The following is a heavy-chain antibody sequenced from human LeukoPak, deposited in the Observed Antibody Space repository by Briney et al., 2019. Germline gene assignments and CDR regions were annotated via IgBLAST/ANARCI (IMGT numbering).Heavy chain of an antibody. J-gene: IGHJ3*01. Sequence: PSDTLSLTCTVARVSINDYYWTWLRQPPGKGLEWIGYVSSTGNTNSNPSLRSRVSMSIDASKKQFSLRLNSVTAADTAVYYCARPYYGHSVGDAYDVWGQGTLVTVSS. D-gene: IGHD4-17*01. CDR2: VSSTGNT. V-gene: IGHV4-59*07. CDR1: RVSINDYY. CDR3: ARPYYGHSVGDAYDV.